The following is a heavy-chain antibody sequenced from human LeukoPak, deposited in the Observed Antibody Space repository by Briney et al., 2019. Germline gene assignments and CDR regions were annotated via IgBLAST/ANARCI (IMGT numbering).Heavy chain of an antibody. J-gene: IGHJ4*02. CDR2: IYHSGST. CDR1: GGSISSGGYS. V-gene: IGHV4-30-2*01. Sequence: HPSQTLSLTCAVSGGSISSGGYSWSWIRQPPGEGLEWIGYIYHSGSTYYNPSLKSRVTMSVDRSKNQFSLKLSSVTAADTAVYYCARTYMVRGVIIEAFDYWGQGTLVTVSS. CDR3: ARTYMVRGVIIEAFDY. D-gene: IGHD3-10*01.